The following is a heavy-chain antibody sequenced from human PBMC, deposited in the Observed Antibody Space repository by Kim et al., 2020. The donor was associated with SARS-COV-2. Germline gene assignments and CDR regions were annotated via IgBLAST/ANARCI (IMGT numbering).Heavy chain of an antibody. Sequence: GGSLRLSCAVSGFNFGSYWMSWVRQAPGKGLEWVAHINEDGSQRNFLDSVNGRFIISRDNSKNSLYLQMNSLRAEDTAVYYCARENCYGTGSCFDYWGQGTLVTVSS. CDR3: ARENCYGTGSCFDY. D-gene: IGHD3-10*01. J-gene: IGHJ4*02. V-gene: IGHV3-7*01. CDR2: INEDGSQR. CDR1: GFNFGSYW.